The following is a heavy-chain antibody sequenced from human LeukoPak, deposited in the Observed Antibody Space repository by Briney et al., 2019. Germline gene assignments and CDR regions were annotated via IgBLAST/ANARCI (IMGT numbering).Heavy chain of an antibody. CDR2: ISAYNGNT. Sequence: ASVKVSCKASGYTFTSYGISWVRQAPGQGLEWMGWISAYNGNTNYAQKLQGRATMTTDTSTSTAYMELRSLRSDDTAVYYCARLQSDDYVWGSSSEFDYWGQGTLVTVSS. J-gene: IGHJ4*02. CDR3: ARLQSDDYVWGSSSEFDY. D-gene: IGHD3-16*01. CDR1: GYTFTSYG. V-gene: IGHV1-18*01.